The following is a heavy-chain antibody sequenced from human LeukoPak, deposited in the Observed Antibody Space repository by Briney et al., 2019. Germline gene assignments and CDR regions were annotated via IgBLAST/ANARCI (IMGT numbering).Heavy chain of an antibody. Sequence: ASVKVSCTASGYTFTAYYIHWVRQAPGQGLEWMGWINPDSGGTNYAQKFQGRVTMTRDTSISTAYMERTRLRSDDTAVYCCARDVRYSFGYRETWGQGTLVTVSS. J-gene: IGHJ5*02. V-gene: IGHV1-2*02. D-gene: IGHD5-18*01. CDR1: GYTFTAYY. CDR2: INPDSGGT. CDR3: ARDVRYSFGYRET.